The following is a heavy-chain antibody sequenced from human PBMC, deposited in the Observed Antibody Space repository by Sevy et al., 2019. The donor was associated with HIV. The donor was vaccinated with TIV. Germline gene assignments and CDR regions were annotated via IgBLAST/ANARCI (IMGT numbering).Heavy chain of an antibody. D-gene: IGHD1-26*01. V-gene: IGHV3-30*02. Sequence: GGSLRLSCAATGFTFSNYAMHWVRQTPGKGLEWVAIIWSDGRFENHGDSVKGRFTISRDNSKNTVYLEMNSLRNEDTAIYFCANAYSGSYSHSYLYALDVWGQGTTVTVSS. J-gene: IGHJ6*02. CDR1: GFTFSNYA. CDR3: ANAYSGSYSHSYLYALDV. CDR2: IWSDGRFE.